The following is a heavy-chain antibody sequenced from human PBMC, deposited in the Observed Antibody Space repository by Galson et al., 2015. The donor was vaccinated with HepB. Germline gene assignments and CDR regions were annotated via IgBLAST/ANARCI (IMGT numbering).Heavy chain of an antibody. CDR1: GNTLTEST. CDR2: FDPEDDET. J-gene: IGHJ4*02. D-gene: IGHD3-22*01. Sequence: SVKVSCKVSGNTLTESTMHWVRQAPGKGLEWMGGFDPEDDETIYAQKFQGRVTMTEDTATATAYMELSSLTSEDTAVYYCATSDTTANYYNSYCSDYWGQGTLVT. V-gene: IGHV1-24*01. CDR3: ATSDTTANYYNSYCSDY.